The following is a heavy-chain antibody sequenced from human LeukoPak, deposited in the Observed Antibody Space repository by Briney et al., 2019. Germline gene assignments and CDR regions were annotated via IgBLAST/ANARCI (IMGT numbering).Heavy chain of an antibody. D-gene: IGHD1-14*01. CDR3: ARVSPELIIYYYYYMDV. CDR1: GYTFTGYY. Sequence: ASVKVSCKASGYTFTGYYIHWVRQAPGQGLEWMGWINTNTGNPTYAQGFTGRFVFSLDTSVSTAYLQISSLKAEDTAVYYCARVSPELIIYYYYYMDVWGKGTTVTVSS. CDR2: INTNTGNP. J-gene: IGHJ6*03. V-gene: IGHV7-4-1*02.